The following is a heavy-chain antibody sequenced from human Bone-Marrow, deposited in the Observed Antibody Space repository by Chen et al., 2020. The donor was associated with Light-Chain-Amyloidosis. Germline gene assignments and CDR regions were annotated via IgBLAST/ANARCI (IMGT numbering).Heavy chain of an antibody. J-gene: IGHJ4*02. CDR3: AQLYSYGRPFKH. Sequence: QVQLMESGGDVVQPGRSLRLSCTVSGFVFTTYGFQWVRQAPGKGLEWVSFVRFDGSDKYYADSVKGRFTISRDDSKNTLYLQMNSLRPEDTAVYYCAQLYSYGRPFKHWGQGTLVTVSS. V-gene: IGHV3-30*02. D-gene: IGHD5-18*01. CDR1: GFVFTTYG. CDR2: VRFDGSDK.